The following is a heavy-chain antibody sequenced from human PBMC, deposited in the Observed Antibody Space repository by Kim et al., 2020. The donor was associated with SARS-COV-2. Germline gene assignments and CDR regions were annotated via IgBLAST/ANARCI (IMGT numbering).Heavy chain of an antibody. CDR3: ARGRSSGYYYVGGGYYYYGMDV. V-gene: IGHV4-34*01. CDR2: INHSGST. J-gene: IGHJ6*02. CDR1: GGSFSGYD. Sequence: SETLSLTCAVYGGSFSGYDWSWIRQPPGKGLEWIGEINHSGSTNYNASLKSRVTISVDTSKNQFSLKLSSVTAADTAVYYCARGRSSGYYYVGGGYYYYGMDVWGQGTTVTVSS. D-gene: IGHD3-22*01.